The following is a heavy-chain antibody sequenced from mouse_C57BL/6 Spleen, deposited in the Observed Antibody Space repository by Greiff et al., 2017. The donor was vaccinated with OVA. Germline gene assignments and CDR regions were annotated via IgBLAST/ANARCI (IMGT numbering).Heavy chain of an antibody. CDR3: AREPSNAGSSCWYFDV. J-gene: IGHJ1*03. Sequence: EVQRVESGPGLAKPSQTLSLTCSVTGYSITSDYWNWIRKFPGNKLEYMGYISYSGSTYYNPSLQSRISITRDTSTYQYYLQLNSVTTEDTATEYCAREPSNAGSSCWYFDVWGTGTTVTVSS. CDR2: ISYSGST. CDR1: GYSITSDY. D-gene: IGHD1-1*01. V-gene: IGHV3-8*01.